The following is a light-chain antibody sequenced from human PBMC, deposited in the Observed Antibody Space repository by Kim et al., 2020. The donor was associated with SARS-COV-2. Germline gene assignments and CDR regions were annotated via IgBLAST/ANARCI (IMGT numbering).Light chain of an antibody. CDR3: NSRDSNDNVV. Sequence: ALGQTGRITCQGDRPRSFFANWDQEKPGQAPVVVHHGKNHRPSGVPNRFSGSSSGNTASLTITGTQAGDEAYYYCNSRDSNDNVVFGGGTQLTVL. CDR2: GKN. CDR1: RPRSFF. V-gene: IGLV3-19*01. J-gene: IGLJ2*01.